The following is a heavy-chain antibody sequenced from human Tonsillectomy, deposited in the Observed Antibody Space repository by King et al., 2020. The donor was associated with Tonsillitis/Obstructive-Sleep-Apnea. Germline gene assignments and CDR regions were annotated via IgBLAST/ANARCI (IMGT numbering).Heavy chain of an antibody. Sequence: VQLVESGGGLVKPGGSLRLSCAASGFTFSSYSMNWVRQAPGKGLEWVASISDSSRYIYYADSMKGRFTISRDNAKNSLYLQMNSLRAEDTAVYYCARDGDHYGSGIFGDAFDMWGQGTMVTVSS. D-gene: IGHD3-10*01. J-gene: IGHJ3*02. CDR1: GFTFSSYS. V-gene: IGHV3-21*01. CDR2: ISDSSRYI. CDR3: ARDGDHYGSGIFGDAFDM.